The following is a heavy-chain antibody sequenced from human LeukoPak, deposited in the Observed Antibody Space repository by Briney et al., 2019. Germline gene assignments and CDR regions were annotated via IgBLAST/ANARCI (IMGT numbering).Heavy chain of an antibody. Sequence: PGGSLRLSCAASGFTFSSYGMHWVRQAPGKGLEWVAVISYDGSNKYYADSVKGRFTISRDNSKNTLYLQMNSLRAEDTAVYYCAKDSLEVVTALDYWGQGTLATVSS. CDR1: GFTFSSYG. J-gene: IGHJ4*02. V-gene: IGHV3-30*18. D-gene: IGHD2-21*02. CDR2: ISYDGSNK. CDR3: AKDSLEVVTALDY.